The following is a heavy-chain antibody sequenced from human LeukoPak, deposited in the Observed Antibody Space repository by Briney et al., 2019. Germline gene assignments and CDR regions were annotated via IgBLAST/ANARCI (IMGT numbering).Heavy chain of an antibody. CDR1: GYTFTGYY. CDR3: ARSPHISTGENFDY. Sequence: ASVKVSCKASGYTFTGYYMHWVRQAPGQGLEWMGWINPNSGGTNYAQKFQGRVTMTRDTSISTAYMELSRLRSDDTAVYYCARSPHISTGENFDYWGQGTRVTVSS. CDR2: INPNSGGT. J-gene: IGHJ4*02. V-gene: IGHV1-2*02. D-gene: IGHD3-9*01.